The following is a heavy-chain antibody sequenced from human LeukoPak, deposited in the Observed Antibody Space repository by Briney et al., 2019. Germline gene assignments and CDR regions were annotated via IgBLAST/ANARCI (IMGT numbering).Heavy chain of an antibody. CDR3: ARSMVGRGDQLLWFGELLYYGMDV. CDR2: IIPILGIA. CDR1: GGTFSSYA. D-gene: IGHD3-10*01. V-gene: IGHV1-69*04. J-gene: IGHJ6*02. Sequence: SVKVSCKASGGTFSSYAISWVRQAPGQRLEWMGRIIPILGIANYAQKFQGRVTITADKSTSTAYMELSRLRSDDTAVYYCARSMVGRGDQLLWFGELLYYGMDVWGQGTTVTVSS.